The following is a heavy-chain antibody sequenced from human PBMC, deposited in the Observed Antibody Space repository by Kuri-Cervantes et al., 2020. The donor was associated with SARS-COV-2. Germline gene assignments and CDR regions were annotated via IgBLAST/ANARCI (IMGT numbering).Heavy chain of an antibody. CDR1: GFTFSDYY. CDR2: ISSSGSTI. Sequence: LSLTCAASGFTFSDYYMSWIRQAPGKGLEWVSYISSSGSTIYYADSVKGRFTISRDNAKNSLYLQMNSLRAEDTAVYYCARRGSTSPDGMDVWGQGTTVTVSS. CDR3: ARRGSTSPDGMDV. D-gene: IGHD2-2*01. V-gene: IGHV3-11*01. J-gene: IGHJ6*02.